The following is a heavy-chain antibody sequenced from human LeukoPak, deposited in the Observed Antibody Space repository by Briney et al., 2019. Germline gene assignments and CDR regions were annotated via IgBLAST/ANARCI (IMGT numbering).Heavy chain of an antibody. Sequence: VASVKVSCKASGGTFSSYAISWVRQAPGQGLEWMGWISAYNGNTNYAQKLQGRVTMTTDTSTSTAYMELRSLRSDDTAVYYCARDSYGDSPPNWFDPWGQGTLVTVSS. CDR2: ISAYNGNT. V-gene: IGHV1-18*01. CDR3: ARDSYGDSPPNWFDP. D-gene: IGHD4-17*01. CDR1: GGTFSSYA. J-gene: IGHJ5*02.